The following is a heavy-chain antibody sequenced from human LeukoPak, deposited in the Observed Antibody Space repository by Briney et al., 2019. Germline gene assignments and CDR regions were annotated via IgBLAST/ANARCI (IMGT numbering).Heavy chain of an antibody. CDR3: TTDPGDIVVVQAYPY. V-gene: IGHV3-15*06. Sequence: GGSLRLSCAASGFTLSKAWMSCVRHAPGKGLEYVGRITSKTEEGPTKYAPRVKGRFNIPRDDSKNTLYLQMRSLKTEDSAVYYCTTDPGDIVVVQAYPYWGQGTLVTVSS. CDR1: GFTLSKAW. D-gene: IGHD2-2*01. J-gene: IGHJ4*02. CDR2: ITSKTEEGPT.